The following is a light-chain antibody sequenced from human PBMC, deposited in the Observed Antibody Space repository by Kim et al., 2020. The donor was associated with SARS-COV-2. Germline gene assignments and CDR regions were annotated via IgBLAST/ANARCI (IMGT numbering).Light chain of an antibody. CDR1: SPRSYY. CDR3: NSRDSSFYV. J-gene: IGLJ1*01. V-gene: IGLV3-19*01. CDR2: GKN. Sequence: SVALGQTVRITCQGDSPRSYYASWYQQKQGQALVLVIYGKNNRPAGIPERFSGSSSGNTASLTITGAQAEDEADYYCNSRDSSFYVFGTGTKVTVL.